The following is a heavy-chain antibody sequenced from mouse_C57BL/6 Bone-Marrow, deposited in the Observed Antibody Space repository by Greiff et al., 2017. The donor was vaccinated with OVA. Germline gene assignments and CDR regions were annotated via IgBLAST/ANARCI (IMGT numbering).Heavy chain of an antibody. CDR3: ARHEVYYGYEYYAMDY. V-gene: IGHV1-62-2*01. Sequence: QVQLKQSGAELVKPGASVKLSCKASGYTFTEYTIHWVKQRSGQGLEWIGWFYPGSGSIKYNEKFKDKATLTADKSSSTVYMELSRLTSEDSAVYFCARHEVYYGYEYYAMDYWGQGTSVTVSS. CDR1: GYTFTEYT. CDR2: FYPGSGSI. J-gene: IGHJ4*01. D-gene: IGHD2-2*01.